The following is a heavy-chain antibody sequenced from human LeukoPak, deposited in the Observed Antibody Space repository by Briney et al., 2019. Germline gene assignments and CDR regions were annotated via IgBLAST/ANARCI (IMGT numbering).Heavy chain of an antibody. D-gene: IGHD2-2*01. CDR2: IYSGST. J-gene: IGHJ4*02. CDR3: ARVSGDIVVVPAATHFDY. Sequence: SETLSLTCTVSGGSISSYYWSWIRQHPGKGLEWIGYIYSGSTYYNPSLKSRVTISVDTSKNQFSLKLSSVTAADTAVYYCARVSGDIVVVPAATHFDYWGQGTLVTVSS. V-gene: IGHV4-59*06. CDR1: GGSISSYY.